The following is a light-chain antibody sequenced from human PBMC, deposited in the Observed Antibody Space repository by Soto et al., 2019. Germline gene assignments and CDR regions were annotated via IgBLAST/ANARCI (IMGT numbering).Light chain of an antibody. V-gene: IGKV1-39*01. J-gene: IGKJ5*01. CDR3: QQRSNWPPIT. CDR2: AAS. Sequence: DIQMTQSPSSLSASRNERVTITCRASQSVRSYLNWYQQKPGKAPKLLIYAASSLQSGVPSRFSGSGSGTDFTLAISSLQPEDFAVYYCQQRSNWPPITFGQGTRLEI. CDR1: QSVRSY.